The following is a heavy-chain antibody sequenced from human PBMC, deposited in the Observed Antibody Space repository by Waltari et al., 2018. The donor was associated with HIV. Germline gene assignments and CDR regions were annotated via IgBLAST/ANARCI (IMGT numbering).Heavy chain of an antibody. Sequence: QVQLVQSGAEVKKPGASVKVSCKASGYTFTNYYMHWVRQAPGQGLEWMGIINPSGGSTTYAQKFQGRVSRTRDTSTSTVYMELSSLRSEDTAVYYCARAIPDMYDNSSGFRGMDVWGHGTTVTVSS. CDR3: ARAIPDMYDNSSGFRGMDV. CDR1: GYTFTNYY. J-gene: IGHJ6*02. D-gene: IGHD1-1*01. CDR2: INPSGGST. V-gene: IGHV1-46*01.